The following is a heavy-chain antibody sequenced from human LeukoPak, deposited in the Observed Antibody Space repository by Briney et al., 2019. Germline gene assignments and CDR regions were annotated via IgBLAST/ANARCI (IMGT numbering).Heavy chain of an antibody. J-gene: IGHJ4*02. V-gene: IGHV3-23*01. CDR1: GFTFGSSA. Sequence: GGSLRLSCAASGFTFGSSAMSWVRQAPGKGPEWVSTFSRSGPDTYYADSVKGRFTISRDNSKNTLYLQMNSLRAEDTAVYYCAKVGSPLGWYGSFDYWGQGTLVTVSS. CDR3: AKVGSPLGWYGSFDY. CDR2: FSRSGPDT. D-gene: IGHD6-19*01.